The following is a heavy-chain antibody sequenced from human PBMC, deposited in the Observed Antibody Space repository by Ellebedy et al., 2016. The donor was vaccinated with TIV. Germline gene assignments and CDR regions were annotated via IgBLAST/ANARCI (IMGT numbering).Heavy chain of an antibody. Sequence: ASVKVSCKASGGTFSSYAISWVRQAPGQGLEWMGGIIPIFGTANYAQKFQGRVTITADESTSTAYMELSSLRSEDTAVYYCARGTEEMATTYFDYWGQGTLVTVSS. V-gene: IGHV1-69*13. CDR1: GGTFSSYA. CDR2: IIPIFGTA. J-gene: IGHJ4*02. CDR3: ARGTEEMATTYFDY. D-gene: IGHD5-24*01.